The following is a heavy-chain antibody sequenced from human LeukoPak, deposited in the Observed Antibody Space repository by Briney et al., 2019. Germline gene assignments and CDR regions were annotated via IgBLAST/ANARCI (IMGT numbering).Heavy chain of an antibody. CDR2: IWYDGTNK. D-gene: IGHD3-10*01. J-gene: IGHJ3*02. CDR1: GFTFNNYG. V-gene: IGHV3-33*01. CDR3: ARGRFGELSVATFDI. Sequence: RSLRLSCAASGFTFNNYGMHWVRQAPGKGLEWVALIWYDGTNKYYGDSVKGRFTISRDNSKNTLYLQMNSLRAEDTAVYYCARGRFGELSVATFDIWGQGTMVTVSS.